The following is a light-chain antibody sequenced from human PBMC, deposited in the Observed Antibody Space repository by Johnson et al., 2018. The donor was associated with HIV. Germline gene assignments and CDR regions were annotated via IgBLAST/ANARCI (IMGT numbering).Light chain of an antibody. J-gene: IGLJ1*01. CDR3: GTWDSSLRPWFLV. Sequence: QSVLTQPPSVSAAPGHKVTISCSGSSSNIGNNYVSWYQQLPGTAPKLLIYENNKRPSGIPDRFSGSKSGTSATLDITGLQTWDEADYYCGTWDSSLRPWFLVFGTGTKVTAL. CDR2: ENN. V-gene: IGLV1-51*02. CDR1: SSNIGNNY.